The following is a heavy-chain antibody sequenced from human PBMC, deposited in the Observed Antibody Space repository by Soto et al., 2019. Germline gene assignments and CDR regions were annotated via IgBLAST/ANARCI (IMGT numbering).Heavy chain of an antibody. J-gene: IGHJ4*02. CDR2: IYHSGST. CDR3: ARAGVQWLASKPLDY. Sequence: PSETLSLTCAVSGGSMSSSNWWSWVRQPPGKGLEWIGEIYHSGSTNYNPSLKSRVTISVDKSKNQFSLKLSSVIAADMAVYYCARAGVQWLASKPLDYWGQGTLVTVSS. D-gene: IGHD6-19*01. V-gene: IGHV4-4*02. CDR1: GGSMSSSNW.